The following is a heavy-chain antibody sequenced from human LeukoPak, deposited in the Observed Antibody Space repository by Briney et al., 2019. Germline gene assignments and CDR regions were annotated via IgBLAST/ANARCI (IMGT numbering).Heavy chain of an antibody. Sequence: SGGSLRLSCAASGFTVTGTHMSWVRQAPGKGLEWVSAIYTGGTTYYSDSVEGRFTISRDGSKNILYLQMDSLRVEDTAVYYCARDRATSGGGLDSWGQGTLVTVSS. CDR2: IYTGGTT. CDR1: GFTVTGTH. V-gene: IGHV3-53*01. J-gene: IGHJ4*02. CDR3: ARDRATSGGGLDS. D-gene: IGHD3-16*01.